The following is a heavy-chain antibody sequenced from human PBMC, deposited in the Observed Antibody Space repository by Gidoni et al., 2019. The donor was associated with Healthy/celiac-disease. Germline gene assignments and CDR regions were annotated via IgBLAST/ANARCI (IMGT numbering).Heavy chain of an antibody. Sequence: EVQLVESGGGLVQPGRSLRLSCAASGFTFDDYAMHWVRQAPGKGLEWVSGISWNSGSIGYADSVKGRFTISRDNAKNSLYLQMNSLRAEDTALYYCAKETTYLDYGGNPLGYWGQGTLVTVSS. CDR1: GFTFDDYA. J-gene: IGHJ4*02. CDR2: ISWNSGSI. D-gene: IGHD4-17*01. CDR3: AKETTYLDYGGNPLGY. V-gene: IGHV3-9*01.